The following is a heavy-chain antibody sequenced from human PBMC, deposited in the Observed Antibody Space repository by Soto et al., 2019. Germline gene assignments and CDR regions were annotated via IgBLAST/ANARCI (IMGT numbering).Heavy chain of an antibody. Sequence: QVQLVQSGAEEKKPGASVKVSCKASGYTFTSYAMHWVRQAPGQRLEWMGWINAGNGNTKYSQKFQGRVTMTRDTAASTAYMELSSPRSEDTAVYYCARDPSYYGMDVWGQGTTVTVSS. V-gene: IGHV1-3*05. J-gene: IGHJ6*02. CDR1: GYTFTSYA. CDR2: INAGNGNT. CDR3: ARDPSYYGMDV.